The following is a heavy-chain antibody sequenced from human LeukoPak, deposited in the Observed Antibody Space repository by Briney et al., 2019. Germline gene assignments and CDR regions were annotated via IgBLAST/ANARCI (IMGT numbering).Heavy chain of an antibody. CDR3: ARDRAVVVPAAYYYYYMDV. D-gene: IGHD2-2*01. V-gene: IGHV3-66*02. Sequence: GGSLRLSCAASGFTVSSNYMSWVRQAPGKGLEWVSVIYSGGSTYYADSVKGRFTISRDNSKNTLYLQMNSLRAEDTAVYYCARDRAVVVPAAYYYYYMDVWGKGTTVPVSS. CDR2: IYSGGST. J-gene: IGHJ6*03. CDR1: GFTVSSNY.